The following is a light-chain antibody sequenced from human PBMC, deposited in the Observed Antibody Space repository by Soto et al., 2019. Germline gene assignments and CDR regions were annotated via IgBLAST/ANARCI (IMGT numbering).Light chain of an antibody. CDR3: QSYDSSLRGYV. CDR1: SSNIGAGYE. Sequence: QSVLTQPPSVSEATGQRVTISCTGSSSNIGAGYEAHWYQQVPGTAPKLLIYENNNRPSGVPDRFSGSKSGTSASLAITGLQAEDEAEDYCQSYDSSLRGYVFGTGTKLTVL. V-gene: IGLV1-40*01. CDR2: ENN. J-gene: IGLJ1*01.